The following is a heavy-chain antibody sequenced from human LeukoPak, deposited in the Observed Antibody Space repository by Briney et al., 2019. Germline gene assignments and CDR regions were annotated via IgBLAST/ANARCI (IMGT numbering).Heavy chain of an antibody. J-gene: IGHJ4*02. CDR3: AKGISYYFYFDY. CDR1: GGSISSYY. D-gene: IGHD3-22*01. Sequence: SETLSLTCTVSGGSISSYYWSWIRQPTGKGLEWIGYIYYSGSTNYNPSLKSRVTISVDTSKNQFSLKLSSVTASDTAVYFCAKGISYYFYFDYWGQGTLVTVSS. CDR2: IYYSGST. V-gene: IGHV4-59*01.